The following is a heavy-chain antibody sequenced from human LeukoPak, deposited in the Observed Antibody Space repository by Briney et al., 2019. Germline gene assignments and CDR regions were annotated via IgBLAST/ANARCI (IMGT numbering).Heavy chain of an antibody. CDR2: IYYSGST. D-gene: IGHD5/OR15-5a*01. J-gene: IGHJ4*02. V-gene: IGHV4-59*08. Sequence: SETLSLTCTVSGGSISSYYWSWIRQPPGKGLEWIGYIYYSGSTNYNPSLKSRVTIPVDTSKNQFSLKLSSVTAADTAVYYCARQSTAGRSANFDYWGQGTLVTVSS. CDR3: ARQSTAGRSANFDY. CDR1: GGSISSYY.